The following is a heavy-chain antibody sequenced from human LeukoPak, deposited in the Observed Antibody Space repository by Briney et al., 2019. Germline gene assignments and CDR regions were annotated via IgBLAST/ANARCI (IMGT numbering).Heavy chain of an antibody. D-gene: IGHD5-24*01. CDR1: GYGFTSYW. CDR2: IYPGDSGL. Sequence: GESLKISCKASGYGFTSYWIGWVLQMPGRGLEWIGAIYPGDSGLRYSPTFQGQVTISADKSISTAYLQRSSLKASDTAMYYCARPLADGYNSGYYFDYWGQGTLVTVSS. CDR3: ARPLADGYNSGYYFDY. V-gene: IGHV5-51*01. J-gene: IGHJ4*02.